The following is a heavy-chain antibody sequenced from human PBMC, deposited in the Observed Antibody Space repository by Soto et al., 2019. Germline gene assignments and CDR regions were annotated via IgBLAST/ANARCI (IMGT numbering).Heavy chain of an antibody. CDR1: GYMFVTYG. D-gene: IGHD3-10*01. CDR3: ERDLDGSGSYYTDY. J-gene: IGHJ4*02. Sequence: GASVKVSCKASGYMFVTYGINWVRQAPGQGLEWMGWISAYNGNTKYAQNLQGRVTMTTDASTSTAYMEMRSLRSDDTDVYYCERDLDGSGSYYTDYWGPGTLVGVS. CDR2: ISAYNGNT. V-gene: IGHV1-18*01.